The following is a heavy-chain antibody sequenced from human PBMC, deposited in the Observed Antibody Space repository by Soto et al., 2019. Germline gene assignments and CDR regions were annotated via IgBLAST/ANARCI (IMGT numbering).Heavy chain of an antibody. V-gene: IGHV1-18*01. CDR1: GYRFETYA. D-gene: IGHD3-3*01. CDR2: ISSYNIDT. Sequence: ASVKVSCKSSGYRFETYAMSWVRQAPGQGLEWMGWISSYNIDTYYAPKFQDRVTMTKDTSTGTAHMELRSLRSDDTAVYYCARGHGVIIGAMDVWGQGTTVTVSS. J-gene: IGHJ6*02. CDR3: ARGHGVIIGAMDV.